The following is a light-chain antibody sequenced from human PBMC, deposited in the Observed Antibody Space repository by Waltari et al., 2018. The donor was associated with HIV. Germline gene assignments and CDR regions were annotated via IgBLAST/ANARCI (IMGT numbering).Light chain of an antibody. CDR1: ESVSSN. CDR3: QQYNNWPPLT. J-gene: IGKJ4*01. CDR2: GAS. V-gene: IGKV3-15*01. Sequence: EIVMTQSPATLSVSPGERANISCRASESVSSNLAWYQQKPGQAPRLLIYGASTRATGIPARFSGSGSGTEFTLTISSLQSEDFAVYYCQQYNNWPPLTFGGGTKVEIK.